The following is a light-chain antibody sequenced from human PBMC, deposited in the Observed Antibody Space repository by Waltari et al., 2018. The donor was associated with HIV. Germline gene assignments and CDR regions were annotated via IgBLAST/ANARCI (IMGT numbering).Light chain of an antibody. CDR2: AAS. V-gene: IGKV1-9*01. J-gene: IGKJ4*01. CDR3: QQLSSYPLT. CDR1: QGISSY. Sequence: DIQLTQSPSSLSASVGDRVTITCRASQGISSYLAWYQQEPGKVPKLLIYAASTLQSGVPSRFSGSGSGTEFTLTISSLQPEDFATYYCQQLSSYPLTFVGGTKVEIK.